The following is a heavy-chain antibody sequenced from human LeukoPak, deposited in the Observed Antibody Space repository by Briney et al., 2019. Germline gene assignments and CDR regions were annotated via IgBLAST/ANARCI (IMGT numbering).Heavy chain of an antibody. CDR2: IYTSGST. CDR1: GGSIISGSYY. V-gene: IGHV4-61*02. Sequence: TLSLTCTVSGGSIISGSYYWSWIRQPAGKGLEWIGRIYTSGSTNYNPSLKSRVTISVDTSKNQFSLKLSSVTAADTAVYYCARDPVRIAVAGTYYYGMDVWGQGTTVTVSS. CDR3: ARDPVRIAVAGTYYYGMDV. J-gene: IGHJ6*02. D-gene: IGHD6-19*01.